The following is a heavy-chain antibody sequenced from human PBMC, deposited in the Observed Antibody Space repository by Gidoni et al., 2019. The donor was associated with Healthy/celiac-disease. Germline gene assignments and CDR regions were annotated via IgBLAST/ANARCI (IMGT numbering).Heavy chain of an antibody. D-gene: IGHD3-10*01. CDR2: IRSKAYGGTT. CDR1: GFTFGDSA. CDR3: TRRLLWFGESPRDY. V-gene: IGHV3-49*04. J-gene: IGHJ4*02. Sequence: EVQLVASGGGLVQPGRSLRLSCTASGFTFGDSAMSWVRQAPGKGLAGVGFIRSKAYGGTTEYAASVKGRFTISRDESKSIAYLQMNSRKTEDTAVYYCTRRLLWFGESPRDYWGQGTLVTVSS.